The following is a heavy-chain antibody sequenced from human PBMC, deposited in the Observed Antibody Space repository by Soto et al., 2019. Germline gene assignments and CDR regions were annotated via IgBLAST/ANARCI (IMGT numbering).Heavy chain of an antibody. CDR3: ARVGTSGYDLPLGY. Sequence: GGSLRLSCAASGFTFSSYSMNWVRQAPGKGLEWVSSISSSSSYIYYADSVKGRFTISRDNAKNSLYLQMNSLRAEDTAVYYCARVGTSGYDLPLGYWGQGTLVTVSS. D-gene: IGHD5-12*01. J-gene: IGHJ4*02. V-gene: IGHV3-21*01. CDR1: GFTFSSYS. CDR2: ISSSSSYI.